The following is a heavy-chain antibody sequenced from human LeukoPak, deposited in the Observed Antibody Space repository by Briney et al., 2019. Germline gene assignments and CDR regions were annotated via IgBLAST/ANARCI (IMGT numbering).Heavy chain of an antibody. CDR2: INPNSGVT. CDR3: ARKRFREYAFDI. V-gene: IGHV1-2*02. Sequence: ASVKVSCKASGYTFTGYYMHWVRQAPGQGLEWMGWINPNSGVTKYAQKFQGRVTVTRDTSINTAYMELRSLRSDDTAVYYCARKRFREYAFDIWGQGTMVTVSS. CDR1: GYTFTGYY. D-gene: IGHD3-10*01. J-gene: IGHJ3*02.